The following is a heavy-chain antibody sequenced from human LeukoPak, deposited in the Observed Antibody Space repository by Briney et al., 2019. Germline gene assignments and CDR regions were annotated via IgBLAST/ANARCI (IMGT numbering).Heavy chain of an antibody. CDR3: AKDLMVRGPRGAFDI. J-gene: IGHJ3*02. D-gene: IGHD3-10*01. CDR2: ISGSGGST. V-gene: IGHV3-23*01. Sequence: GGSLRLSCAASGFTFSSYAMSWVRQAPGKGLEWVSAISGSGGSTYYADSVKGRFTISRDNSKNTLYLQMNSLRAEDTAVYYCAKDLMVRGPRGAFDIXXXGTXVTVXS. CDR1: GFTFSSYA.